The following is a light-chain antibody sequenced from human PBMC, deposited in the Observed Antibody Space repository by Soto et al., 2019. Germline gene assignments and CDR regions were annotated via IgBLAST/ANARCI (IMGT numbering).Light chain of an antibody. CDR2: DAS. CDR1: QSVSSH. J-gene: IGKJ1*01. V-gene: IGKV3-11*01. Sequence: EIVLTQSPGTLSLSPGERATLSCRASQSVSSHLAWYQQKPGQAPRLLIYDASNSATGIPTRFSGSGSGTDFTLTISSLEPEDFAVYHCVQRTTCPWTCGQGSKVEIK. CDR3: VQRTTCPWT.